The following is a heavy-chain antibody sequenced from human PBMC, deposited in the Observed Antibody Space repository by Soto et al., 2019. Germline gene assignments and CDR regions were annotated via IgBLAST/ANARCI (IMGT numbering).Heavy chain of an antibody. CDR2: ITGSGDKT. J-gene: IGHJ4*02. D-gene: IGHD2-2*01. CDR1: GFSISNYA. CDR3: ACDCSSFSRPIWHF. Sequence: EVQLLESGGDLVQPGGSLRLSCAASGFSISNYAMTWVRQAPGKGLEWVSGITGSGDKTYYADSVKGRFIISRDNSKNTLYLPKNSLWAGDTGLYNCACDCSSFSRPIWHFWGQGTLVTVSS. V-gene: IGHV3-23*01.